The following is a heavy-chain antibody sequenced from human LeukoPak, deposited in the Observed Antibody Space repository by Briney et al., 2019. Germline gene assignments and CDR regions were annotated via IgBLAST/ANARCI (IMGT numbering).Heavy chain of an antibody. J-gene: IGHJ4*02. V-gene: IGHV1-18*01. Sequence: ASVKVSCKASGYTFTSYGISWVRQAPGQGLEWMGWISAYNGNTNYAQKLQGRVTMTTDTPTSTAYMELRSLRSDDTAVYYCARLYSSSPNPRNLMSDYWGQGTLVTVSS. D-gene: IGHD6-13*01. CDR2: ISAYNGNT. CDR3: ARLYSSSPNPRNLMSDY. CDR1: GYTFTSYG.